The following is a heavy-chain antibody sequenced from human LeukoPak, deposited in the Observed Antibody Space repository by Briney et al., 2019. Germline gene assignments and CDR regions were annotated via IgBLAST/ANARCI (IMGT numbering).Heavy chain of an antibody. V-gene: IGHV1-2*02. Sequence: ASVKASCKASGYTFTGYYMHCVLQAPGQGVEWMGWINPNSGGTNDAQKFRGRLTMTRDTSISTAYMELSRLRSDDTAVYYCARGGGVVVVPAAIPDDYWGQGTLVTVSS. D-gene: IGHD2-2*01. CDR2: INPNSGGT. CDR1: GYTFTGYY. CDR3: ARGGGVVVVPAAIPDDY. J-gene: IGHJ4*02.